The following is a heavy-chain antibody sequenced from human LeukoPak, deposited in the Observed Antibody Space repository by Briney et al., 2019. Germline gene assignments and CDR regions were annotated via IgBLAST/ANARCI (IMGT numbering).Heavy chain of an antibody. CDR3: ARVPNYYDSSGYWKPFDY. CDR1: GYTFTSYG. D-gene: IGHD3-22*01. CDR2: ISGYNGNT. Sequence: ASVKVSCKASGYTFTSYGISWVRQAPGQGLEWMGWISGYNGNTNYAQKLQGRVTLTTDTSTSTTYMELRSLRSDDKAVYYCARVPNYYDSSGYWKPFDYWGQGTLVTVSS. J-gene: IGHJ4*02. V-gene: IGHV1-18*01.